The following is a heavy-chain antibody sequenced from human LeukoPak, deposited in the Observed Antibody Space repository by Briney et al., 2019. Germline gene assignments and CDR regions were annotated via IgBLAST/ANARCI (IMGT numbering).Heavy chain of an antibody. Sequence: SETLSLTCTVSGGSISSYYWSRIRQPPGKGLEWIGYIYYSGSTNYNPSLKSRVTISVDTSKNQFSLKLSSVTAADTAVYYCARAWGDSSGYYLDWFDPWGQGTLVTVSS. D-gene: IGHD3-22*01. CDR2: IYYSGST. CDR3: ARAWGDSSGYYLDWFDP. J-gene: IGHJ5*02. V-gene: IGHV4-59*01. CDR1: GGSISSYY.